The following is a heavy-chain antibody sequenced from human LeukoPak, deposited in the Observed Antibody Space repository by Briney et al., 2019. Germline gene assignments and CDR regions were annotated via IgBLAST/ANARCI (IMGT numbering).Heavy chain of an antibody. Sequence: GGSLRLSCAASGFTVSSNYMSWVRQAPGKGLEWVSVIYSGGSTYYADSVKGRFTISRDNSKNTLYLQMNSLRAEDTAVYYCARDNTAAAGTGDGMDVWGQGTTVTVSS. J-gene: IGHJ6*02. CDR3: ARDNTAAAGTGDGMDV. CDR1: GFTVSSNY. V-gene: IGHV3-66*01. CDR2: IYSGGST. D-gene: IGHD6-13*01.